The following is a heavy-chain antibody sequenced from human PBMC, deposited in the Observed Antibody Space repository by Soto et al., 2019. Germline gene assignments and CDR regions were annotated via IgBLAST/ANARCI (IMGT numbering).Heavy chain of an antibody. CDR3: AKVRDKTMNMRFAY. CDR2: FDNSDGRT. V-gene: IGHV3-23*01. D-gene: IGHD5-18*01. Sequence: PVGSLRLSCAASGFTFSSYAMNWVRQAPGKGLEWVSTFDNSDGRTYYTDSVKGRFTISRDNSKNTLFLQMNSLRPEDTAVYYCAKVRDKTMNMRFAYWGQGTLVTVSS. CDR1: GFTFSSYA. J-gene: IGHJ4*02.